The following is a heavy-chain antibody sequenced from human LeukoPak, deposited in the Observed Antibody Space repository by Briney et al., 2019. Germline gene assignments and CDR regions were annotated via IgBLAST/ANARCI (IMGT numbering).Heavy chain of an antibody. Sequence: GGSLRLSCAASGFTFSDYYMSWIRQAPGKGLEWVSYISTSGSYTNYADSVKGRFTIFRDKAKNSLYLQMNSLRAEDTAVYYCAREKRDFAYGDFSGFDSWGPGTLVTVSS. V-gene: IGHV3-11*06. CDR1: GFTFSDYY. CDR2: ISTSGSYT. J-gene: IGHJ4*02. CDR3: AREKRDFAYGDFSGFDS. D-gene: IGHD4-17*01.